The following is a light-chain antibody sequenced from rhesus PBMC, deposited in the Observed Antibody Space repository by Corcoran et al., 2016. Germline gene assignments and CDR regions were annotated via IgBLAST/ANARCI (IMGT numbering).Light chain of an antibody. CDR3: QHGYGTPWT. V-gene: IGKV1-74*01. J-gene: IGKJ1*01. Sequence: DIQMTQSPSSLSASVGDRVTITCRASENVNSYLNWYQQKPGKAPKLLIYEASTLRSGVPSRFSGSGSGKDYTFPISSLQPEGLATYYCQHGYGTPWTFGQGIKVQSK. CDR1: ENVNSY. CDR2: EAS.